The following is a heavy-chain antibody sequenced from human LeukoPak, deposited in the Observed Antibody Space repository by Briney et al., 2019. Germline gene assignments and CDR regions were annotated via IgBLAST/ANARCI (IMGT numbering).Heavy chain of an antibody. Sequence: PGGSLRLSCAASGFTFSSYAMSWVRQAPGKGLEWVSAISGSGGSTYYADSVKGRFTISRDNSKNTLYLQMNSLRAEDTAVYYCLGFEEAGTWPVQPLDYWGQGTLVTVSS. D-gene: IGHD6-19*01. CDR3: LGFEEAGTWPVQPLDY. CDR1: GFTFSSYA. CDR2: ISGSGGST. V-gene: IGHV3-23*01. J-gene: IGHJ4*02.